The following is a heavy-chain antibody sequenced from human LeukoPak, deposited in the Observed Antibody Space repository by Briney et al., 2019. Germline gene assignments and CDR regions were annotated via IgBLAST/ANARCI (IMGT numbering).Heavy chain of an antibody. CDR2: ISWSSGII. J-gene: IGHJ4*02. CDR3: ARDSSGQDGGNRH. CDR1: GFIFDDHG. D-gene: IGHD4-23*01. V-gene: IGHV3-9*01. Sequence: GGSLRLSCAASGFIFDDHGMHWVRQAPGKGLEWVSGISWSSGIIGYADSVKGRFTISRDNAKNSLYLQMNGLRAEDTAVYYCARDSSGQDGGNRHWGQGTLVTVSS.